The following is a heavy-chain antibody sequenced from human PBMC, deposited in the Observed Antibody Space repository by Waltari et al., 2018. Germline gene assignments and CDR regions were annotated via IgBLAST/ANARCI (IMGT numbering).Heavy chain of an antibody. J-gene: IGHJ6*02. CDR3: AREAHQGYYGMDV. V-gene: IGHV1-2*04. Sequence: QVQLVQSGAEVKKPGASVKVSCKASGYTFTGYYMHWVRQAPGQGLEWMGWINPNSGGTNYAQKCQGWVTRTRDTSISTAYMELSRLRSDDTAVYYCAREAHQGYYGMDVWGQGTTVTVSS. CDR1: GYTFTGYY. CDR2: INPNSGGT.